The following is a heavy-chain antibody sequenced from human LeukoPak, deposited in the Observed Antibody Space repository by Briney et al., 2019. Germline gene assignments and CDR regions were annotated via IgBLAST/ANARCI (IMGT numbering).Heavy chain of an antibody. V-gene: IGHV4-59*08. J-gene: IGHJ4*02. CDR3: ARGGTSGTVLDH. D-gene: IGHD1-7*01. Sequence: PSETLSLTCTVSGGSISGYYWTWIRQPPARGLEWVGYLYYGGRTYYNPSLESRLTISVDTSKNQFSLNVRSVTAADSAVYYCARGGTSGTVLDHWGRGALVTVSS. CDR2: LYYGGRT. CDR1: GGSISGYY.